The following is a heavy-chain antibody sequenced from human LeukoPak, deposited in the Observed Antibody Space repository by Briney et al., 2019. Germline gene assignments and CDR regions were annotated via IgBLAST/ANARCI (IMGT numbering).Heavy chain of an antibody. CDR2: ISSSSSYI. CDR1: AFTLSTYS. Sequence: GRSLRPSCAVAAFTLSTYSMNWVRQPPGDVRGWVSSISSSSSYIYYADSVKGRFTISRDNAKNSLYLQMNSLRAEDTAVYYRAKDGEREALLDYWGQGTLVTVSS. V-gene: IGHV3-21*01. D-gene: IGHD2-8*02. CDR3: AKDGEREALLDY. J-gene: IGHJ4*02.